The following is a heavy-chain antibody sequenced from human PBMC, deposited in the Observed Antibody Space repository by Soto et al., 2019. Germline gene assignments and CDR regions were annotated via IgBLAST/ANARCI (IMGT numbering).Heavy chain of an antibody. D-gene: IGHD2-2*01. CDR1: GFTFSSYG. J-gene: IGHJ4*02. V-gene: IGHV3-30*18. CDR3: AKDLGIVVVPAAPGY. CDR2: ISYDGSNK. Sequence: QVQLVESGGGVVQPGRSLRLSCAASGFTFSSYGMHWVRQAPGKGLEWVAVISYDGSNKYYADSVKGRFTISRDNSKNTLYLQMNSLRAEDTAVYYCAKDLGIVVVPAAPGYWGQGTLVTVSS.